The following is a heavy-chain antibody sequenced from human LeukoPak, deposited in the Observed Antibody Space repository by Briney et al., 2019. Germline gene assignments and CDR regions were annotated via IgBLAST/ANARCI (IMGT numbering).Heavy chain of an antibody. D-gene: IGHD3-9*01. CDR3: ARDGMTYYDILTGDFAY. J-gene: IGHJ4*02. CDR2: ISSSSSYI. V-gene: IGHV3-21*01. Sequence: PGGSLRLSCAASGFTFSSYSMNWVPQAPGKGLEWVSSISSSSSYIYYADSVKGRFTISRDNAKNSLYLQINSLRAEDTAVYYCARDGMTYYDILTGDFAYWGQGTLVTVSS. CDR1: GFTFSSYS.